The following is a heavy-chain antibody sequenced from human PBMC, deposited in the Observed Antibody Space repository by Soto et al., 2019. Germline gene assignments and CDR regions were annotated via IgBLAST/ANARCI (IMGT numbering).Heavy chain of an antibody. CDR3: ARQGSGYYGHYYYGMDV. D-gene: IGHD3-22*01. Sequence: GESLKICCKGSGYSFTSYWIGWVRQMPGKGLEWMGIIYPGDSDTRYSPSFQGQVTISADKSISTAYLQWSSLKASDTAMYYCARQGSGYYGHYYYGMDVWGQGTTVTVSS. CDR2: IYPGDSDT. V-gene: IGHV5-51*01. CDR1: GYSFTSYW. J-gene: IGHJ6*02.